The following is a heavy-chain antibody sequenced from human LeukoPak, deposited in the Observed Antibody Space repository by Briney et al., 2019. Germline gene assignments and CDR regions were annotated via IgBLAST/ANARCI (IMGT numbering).Heavy chain of an antibody. D-gene: IGHD3-3*01. V-gene: IGHV3-23*01. CDR2: ISGGGGST. CDR1: GFTFSGYG. Sequence: GGSLRLSCAASGFTFSGYGMSWVRQAPGKGLEWVSAISGGGGSTYYGDSVKGRFTISRDNSKNTLYLQMSSLRAEDTAVYYCAKDKGDFWSGHHYWGQGTLVTVSS. CDR3: AKDKGDFWSGHHY. J-gene: IGHJ4*02.